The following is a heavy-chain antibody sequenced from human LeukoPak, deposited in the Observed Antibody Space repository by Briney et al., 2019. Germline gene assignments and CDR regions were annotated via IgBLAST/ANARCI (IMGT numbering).Heavy chain of an antibody. CDR2: ISGDKGNI. J-gene: IGHJ5*02. Sequence: GASVKVSCKASGYNFLRYGISWVRQAPGLGREWMGWISGDKGNINYAQKFQGRITMTIDTSTSTAYLELRRLRSDDTAVYYCAREAVVPAAMGFDPWGQGTLVTVSS. CDR1: GYNFLRYG. D-gene: IGHD2-2*01. V-gene: IGHV1-18*04. CDR3: AREAVVPAAMGFDP.